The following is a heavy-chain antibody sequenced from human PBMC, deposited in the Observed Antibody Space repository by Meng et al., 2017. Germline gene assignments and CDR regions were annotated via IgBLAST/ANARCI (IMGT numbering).Heavy chain of an antibody. V-gene: IGHV7-4-1*02. CDR1: GYPFTSIT. J-gene: IGHJ4*02. CDR3: ARTSFYGDYVEF. CDR2: INSNTGNP. Sequence: QVRLRNSGSGLDKPWAPLELSCTVSGYPFTSITRNGGRRAPGQGREWWGGINSNTGNPNYAPGFTGRFVFSLDTSVSPVSLEISTLKAEDTAVYYCARTSFYGDYVEFWGRGTLVTVSS. D-gene: IGHD4-17*01.